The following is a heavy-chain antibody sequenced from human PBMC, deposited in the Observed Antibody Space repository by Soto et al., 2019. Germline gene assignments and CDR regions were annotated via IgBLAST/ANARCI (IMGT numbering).Heavy chain of an antibody. CDR3: AKENDD. J-gene: IGHJ4*02. Sequence: EVQLLESGGGLVQPEGSLMLSCAASGFTFSSYDMSWVRQAPGKGLEWVSAISGSTGSTYYADSVKGRFTISRDSSKSTLYLQMAGLIAEDTAVYYCAKENDDWGQGTLVTISS. CDR1: GFTFSSYD. V-gene: IGHV3-23*01. CDR2: ISGSTGST.